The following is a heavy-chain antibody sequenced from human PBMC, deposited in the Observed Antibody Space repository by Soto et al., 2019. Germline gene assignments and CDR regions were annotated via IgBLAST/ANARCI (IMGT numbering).Heavy chain of an antibody. J-gene: IGHJ5*02. CDR1: GFTFSSYW. Sequence: GGSLRLSCAASGFTFSSYWMSWVRQAPGKGLEWVANIKQDGSEKYYVDSVKGRFTISRDNAKNSLYLQMNSLRAEDTAVYYCARVVEDFWSGYRFDPWGQGTLVTVSS. CDR2: IKQDGSEK. CDR3: ARVVEDFWSGYRFDP. D-gene: IGHD3-3*01. V-gene: IGHV3-7*01.